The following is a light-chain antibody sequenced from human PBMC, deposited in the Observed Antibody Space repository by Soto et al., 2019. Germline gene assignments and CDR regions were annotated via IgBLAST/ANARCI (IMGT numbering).Light chain of an antibody. J-gene: IGLJ1*01. CDR3: SSYTTSNTRQIV. Sequence: QSALTQPASVSGSPGQSITISCTGTSSDVGGYNYVSWYQQHPGTAPKFMIYDVSNRPSGVSNRFSGSKSGNTSSLTISGLQAEDEADYYSSSYTTSNTRQIVFGTGTKVTVL. V-gene: IGLV2-14*01. CDR2: DVS. CDR1: SSDVGGYNY.